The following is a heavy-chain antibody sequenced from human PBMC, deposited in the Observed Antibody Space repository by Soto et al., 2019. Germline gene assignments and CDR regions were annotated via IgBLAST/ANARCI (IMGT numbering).Heavy chain of an antibody. CDR3: AREARGYSYDFGKLDY. CDR2: INPSGGST. Sequence: AASVKVSCTASGYTFTSYYMHWVRQAPGQGLEWMGIINPSGGSTSYAQKFQGRVTMTRDTSTSTVYMELSSLRSEDTAVYYCAREARGYSYDFGKLDYWGQGTLVTVSS. D-gene: IGHD5-18*01. CDR1: GYTFTSYY. J-gene: IGHJ4*02. V-gene: IGHV1-46*03.